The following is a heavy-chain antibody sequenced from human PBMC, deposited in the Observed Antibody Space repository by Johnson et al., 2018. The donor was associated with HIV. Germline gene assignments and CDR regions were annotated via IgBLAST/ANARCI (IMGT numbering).Heavy chain of an antibody. D-gene: IGHD4-17*01. CDR1: GFTFSSYA. CDR3: ARGYGDYSDFFDV. Sequence: QVQLVESGGGVVQPGRSLRLSCAASGFTFSSYAMHWVRQAPGKGLEWVSVIYSGGNTFYADSVQGRFTISRDNSKNTLDLHMNSLRVEDTAVYYCARGYGDYSDFFDVWGQGTMVTVSS. J-gene: IGHJ3*01. CDR2: IYSGGNT. V-gene: IGHV3-NL1*01.